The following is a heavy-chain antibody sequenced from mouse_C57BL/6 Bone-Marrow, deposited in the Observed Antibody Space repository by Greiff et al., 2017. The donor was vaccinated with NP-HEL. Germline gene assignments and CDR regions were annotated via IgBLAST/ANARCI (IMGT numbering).Heavy chain of an antibody. D-gene: IGHD1-1*01. CDR2: SYPGSGST. J-gene: IGHJ2*01. CDR3: ARPHYYGSSLGY. Sequence: QVQLQQPGAELVKPGASVKMSCKASGYTFTSYWITWVKQRPGQGLEWIGDSYPGSGSTNYNEKFKSKATLTVDTSSSTAYMQLSSLTSEDSAVYYCARPHYYGSSLGYWGQGTTLTVSS. CDR1: GYTFTSYW. V-gene: IGHV1-55*01.